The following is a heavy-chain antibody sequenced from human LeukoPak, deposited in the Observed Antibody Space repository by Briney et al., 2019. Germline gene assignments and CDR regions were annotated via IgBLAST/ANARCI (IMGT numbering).Heavy chain of an antibody. V-gene: IGHV3-7*02. Sequence: PGGSLRLSCAASGFSFSSSWVTWVRQAPGKGLEWVATIKQDGSEKFYVNSVKGRFTISRDNTKDSLYLQMNSLRADGTAVYYCASLWDDGYWGQGTLVTVSS. CDR1: GFSFSSSW. CDR3: ASLWDDGY. D-gene: IGHD1-1*01. J-gene: IGHJ4*02. CDR2: IKQDGSEK.